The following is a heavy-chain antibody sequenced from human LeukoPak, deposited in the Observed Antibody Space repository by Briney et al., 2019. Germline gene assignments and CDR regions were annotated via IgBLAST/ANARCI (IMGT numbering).Heavy chain of an antibody. J-gene: IGHJ4*02. Sequence: GGSLRLSCAASGFTFSSYDMHWVGGKGLEWVSGIGTAGDTHHPGSEKGRFTISRENAKNSLYLQMNSLRAGDTAVYYCARGIAAAASPDYWGQGTLVTVSS. CDR1: GFTFSSYD. D-gene: IGHD6-13*01. V-gene: IGHV3-13*04. CDR2: IGTAGDT. CDR3: ARGIAAAASPDY.